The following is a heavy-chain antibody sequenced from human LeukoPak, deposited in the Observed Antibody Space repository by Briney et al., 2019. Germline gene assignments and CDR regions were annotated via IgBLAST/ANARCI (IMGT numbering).Heavy chain of an antibody. V-gene: IGHV4-34*01. D-gene: IGHD3-9*01. CDR3: ARGNILTGYCFDF. Sequence: SETLPLTCAVSGGSITGYYWSWIRQTPGRGLEWVGEIHYTGATSYNPSLKSRATISTDTSKKQFSLRLSSVTAADTAVYYCARGNILTGYCFDFWGQGALVTVSS. CDR2: IHYTGAT. J-gene: IGHJ4*02. CDR1: GGSITGYY.